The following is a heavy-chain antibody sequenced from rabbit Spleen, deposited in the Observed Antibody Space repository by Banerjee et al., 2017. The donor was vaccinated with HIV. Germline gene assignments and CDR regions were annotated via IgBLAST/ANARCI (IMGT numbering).Heavy chain of an antibody. D-gene: IGHD2-1*01. CDR2: IYGGGSGNT. CDR1: GFSFSSSYW. J-gene: IGHJ4*01. Sequence: EESGGDLVKPEGSLTLTCTASGFSFSSSYWICWVRQAPGKGLEWIACIYGGGSGNTWHASWVNGRFTISKPSSTTVTLQMTGLTAADTATYFCARGSATMTLVITGYYLSLWGPGTLVTVS. V-gene: IGHV1S45*01. CDR3: ARGSATMTLVITGYYLSL.